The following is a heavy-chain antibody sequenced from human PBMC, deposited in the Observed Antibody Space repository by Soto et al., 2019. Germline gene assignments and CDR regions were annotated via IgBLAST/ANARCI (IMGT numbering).Heavy chain of an antibody. D-gene: IGHD2-15*01. J-gene: IGHJ4*02. CDR1: DGSISSSSYC. Sequence: SEIMCVTNTVSDGSISSSSYCWGWIRQPPGKGLEWIGSIYYSGSTYYNPSLKSRVTISVDTSKNQFSLKLSSVTAADTAVYYCARHTPAISISDHWGQGTLVTVSS. CDR2: IYYSGST. CDR3: ARHTPAISISDH. V-gene: IGHV4-39*01.